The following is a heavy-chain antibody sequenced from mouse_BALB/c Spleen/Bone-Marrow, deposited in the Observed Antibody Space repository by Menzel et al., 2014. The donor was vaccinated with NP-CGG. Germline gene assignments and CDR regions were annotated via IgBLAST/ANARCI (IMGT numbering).Heavy chain of an antibody. V-gene: IGHV1S81*02. CDR3: ARGTFDY. CDR2: INPSNGRT. CDR1: GYTFTSYW. Sequence: VKLQQSGAELVKPGASVKLSCKASGYTFTSYWMHWVKQRPGQGLEWIGEINPSNGRTNYNEKFKSKATLTVDKSSSTAYMQRSSLTSEDSAVYYCARGTFDYWGQGTTLTVSS. J-gene: IGHJ2*01.